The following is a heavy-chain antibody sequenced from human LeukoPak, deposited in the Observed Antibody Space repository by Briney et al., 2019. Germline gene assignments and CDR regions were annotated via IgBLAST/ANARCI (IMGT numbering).Heavy chain of an antibody. CDR2: ISGSGGST. D-gene: IGHD6-19*01. CDR1: GFTFSSYA. J-gene: IGHJ4*02. Sequence: PGGSLRLSCAASGFTFSSYAMSWVRQAPGKGLEWVSAISGSGGSTYYADSVKGRFTISRDNSKNTLYLQMNSLRAEDTAVYYCAKYSSGWYILNYFDYWGQGTLVTVSS. CDR3: AKYSSGWYILNYFDY. V-gene: IGHV3-23*01.